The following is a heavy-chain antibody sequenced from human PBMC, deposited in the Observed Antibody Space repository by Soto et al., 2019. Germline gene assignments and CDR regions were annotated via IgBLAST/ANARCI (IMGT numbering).Heavy chain of an antibody. J-gene: IGHJ3*01. V-gene: IGHV1-18*01. CDR3: ARAVCYQVSDSCGYSLDAFDF. CDR2: ISAHTGSS. Sequence: SVKVSCKASGYTFTSSGMSWVRQAPGQGLEWMGWISAHTGSSEYAQRFQGRVTMTTDRSTSTAYMELRSLRSDDTAVYYCARAVCYQVSDSCGYSLDAFDFWSPGTRVTVSS. CDR1: GYTFTSSG. D-gene: IGHD3-22*01.